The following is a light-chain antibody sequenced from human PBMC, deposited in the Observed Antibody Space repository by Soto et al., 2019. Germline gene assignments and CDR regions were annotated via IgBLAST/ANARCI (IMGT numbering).Light chain of an antibody. Sequence: DLQMTQSPSSLSASVGDRVTITCQASQDISNYLNWYQQKPGKAPKLLIYDASNLETGVPSRFSGSGSGTDFTFTISSLQPEDIATYYCQQYDNLFGQGTKLEIK. CDR1: QDISNY. CDR3: QQYDNL. J-gene: IGKJ2*01. V-gene: IGKV1-33*01. CDR2: DAS.